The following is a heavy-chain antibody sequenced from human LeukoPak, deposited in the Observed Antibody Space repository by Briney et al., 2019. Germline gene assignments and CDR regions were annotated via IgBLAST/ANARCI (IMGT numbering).Heavy chain of an antibody. V-gene: IGHV3-30*02. Sequence: GGSLRLSCAASGFTFSSYGMHWVRQAPGKGLEWVAFIRYDGSNKYYADSVKGRFTISRDNSKNTLYLQMNSLRAEDTAVYYCAKAFYSNYYFDYWGQGTLVTVSS. D-gene: IGHD4-11*01. J-gene: IGHJ4*02. CDR2: IRYDGSNK. CDR1: GFTFSSYG. CDR3: AKAFYSNYYFDY.